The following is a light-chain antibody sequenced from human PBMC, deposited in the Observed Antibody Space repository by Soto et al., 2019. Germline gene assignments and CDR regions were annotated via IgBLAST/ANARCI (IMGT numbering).Light chain of an antibody. Sequence: DIPMTQSPSTLSASVGDRVTITCRASQSISSWLAWYQQKPGKAPKLLIYKASSLESGVPSRFSGSGSGTEFTLTISSLQPDDFATYYCQQYNSYSSDTFGQGTKLEIK. V-gene: IGKV1-5*03. CDR2: KAS. J-gene: IGKJ2*01. CDR3: QQYNSYSSDT. CDR1: QSISSW.